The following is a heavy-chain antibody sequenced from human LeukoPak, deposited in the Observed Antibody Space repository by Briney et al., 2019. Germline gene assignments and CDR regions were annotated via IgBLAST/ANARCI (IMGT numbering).Heavy chain of an antibody. J-gene: IGHJ6*03. CDR2: INHSGST. CDR3: AREGAYYYYMDV. Sequence: SETLSLTCAVYGGSFSGYYWSWIRQPPGKVLEWIGEINHSGSTNYNPSLKSRVTMSVDTSKNQFSLKLSSVTATDTAVYYCAREGAYYYYMDVWGKGTTVTISS. CDR1: GGSFSGYY. V-gene: IGHV4-34*01.